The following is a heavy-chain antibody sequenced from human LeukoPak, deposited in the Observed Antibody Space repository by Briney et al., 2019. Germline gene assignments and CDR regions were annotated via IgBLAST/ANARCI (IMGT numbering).Heavy chain of an antibody. J-gene: IGHJ4*02. V-gene: IGHV4-59*01. CDR2: IYYSGST. D-gene: IGHD6-19*01. Sequence: SETLSLTCTVSGGSISSYYWSWIRQPPGKGLEWIGYIYYSGSTNYNPSLKSRVTISVDTSKNQFSLKLSSVTAADTAVYYCARGYRSGWYWPAKPPGTAFDYWGQGTLVTVSS. CDR3: ARGYRSGWYWPAKPPGTAFDY. CDR1: GGSISSYY.